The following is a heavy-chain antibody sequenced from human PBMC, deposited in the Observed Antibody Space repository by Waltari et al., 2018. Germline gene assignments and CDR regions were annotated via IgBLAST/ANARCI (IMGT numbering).Heavy chain of an antibody. CDR2: IYYSGST. D-gene: IGHD6-13*01. J-gene: IGHJ4*02. CDR3: ARGGNKRAAAAYY. V-gene: IGHV4-39*07. CDR1: GGSISSSSYY. Sequence: QLQLQESGPGLVKPSETLSLTCTVSGGSISSSSYYWGWIRQPPGKGLEWIGSIYYSGSTYYNPSLQTRVTIAVDTSKNQFSLKLSSVTAADTAVYYGARGGNKRAAAAYYWGQGTLVTVSS.